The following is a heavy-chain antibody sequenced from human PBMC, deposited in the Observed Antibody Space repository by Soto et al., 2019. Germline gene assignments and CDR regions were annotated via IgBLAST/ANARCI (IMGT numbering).Heavy chain of an antibody. Sequence: PGGSLRLSCEASGFTLSSYAMSWVRQAPGMGLEWVSTISGSAGNTYYADSVKGRFTISRDNSESTLYLQMSSLRAGDTAVYYCARGRVLYDMAVWGKGTTVTVSS. J-gene: IGHJ6*03. D-gene: IGHD2-2*01. CDR3: ARGRVLYDMAV. CDR1: GFTLSSYA. V-gene: IGHV3-23*01. CDR2: ISGSAGNT.